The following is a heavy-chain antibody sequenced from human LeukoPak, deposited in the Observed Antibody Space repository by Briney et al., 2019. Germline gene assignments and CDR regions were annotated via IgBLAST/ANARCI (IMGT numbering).Heavy chain of an antibody. V-gene: IGHV4-4*07. J-gene: IGHJ4*02. Sequence: PSETLSLTRIVSGASISSYDWSWIRQPAGKGLERIGHIYSSGRTNYNPSLKSRVTMSLDTSRNQFSLKLTSVTAADTAVYYCARGDYGGYSGPADYWGQGTLVTVSS. CDR2: IYSSGRT. CDR3: ARGDYGGYSGPADY. D-gene: IGHD4-23*01. CDR1: GASISSYD.